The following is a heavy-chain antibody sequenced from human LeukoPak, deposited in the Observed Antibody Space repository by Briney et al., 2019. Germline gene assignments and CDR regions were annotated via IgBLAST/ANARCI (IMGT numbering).Heavy chain of an antibody. J-gene: IGHJ3*02. Sequence: ASVKVSCKASGYTFTSYDINWVRQATGQGLEWMGWMNPNSGNTGYAQKLQGRVTMTTDTSTSTAYMELRSLRSDDTAVYYCARAWDYYDSSGLDAFDIWGQGTMVTVSS. CDR2: MNPNSGNT. CDR1: GYTFTSYD. CDR3: ARAWDYYDSSGLDAFDI. V-gene: IGHV1-8*02. D-gene: IGHD3-22*01.